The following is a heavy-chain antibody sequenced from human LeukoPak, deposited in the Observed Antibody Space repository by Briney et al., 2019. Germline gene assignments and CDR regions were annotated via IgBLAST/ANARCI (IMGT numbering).Heavy chain of an antibody. CDR2: MFYSGST. CDR1: GGSISSSAYY. J-gene: IGHJ6*03. CDR3: ARGYHSYYYYYYMDV. D-gene: IGHD2-2*01. V-gene: IGHV4-39*07. Sequence: SETLSLICSVSGGSISSSAYYWGWIRQPPGKGLEWIGSMFYSGSTYDNPSLKSRVTVSVDTSKNQFSLKLSSVTAADTAVYYCARGYHSYYYYYYMDVWGKGTTVTISS.